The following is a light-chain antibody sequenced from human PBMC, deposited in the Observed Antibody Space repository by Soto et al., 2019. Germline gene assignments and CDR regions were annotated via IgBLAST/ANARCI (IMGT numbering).Light chain of an antibody. CDR1: SSNIGAGYD. CDR3: QSHDSSLNSWV. J-gene: IGLJ3*02. Sequence: QSVLTQPPSMSGAPGQRVTISCTGSSSNIGAGYDVHWYQLLPGTAPKLLIYGNTNRPSGVPDRFSGSNSGTSASLAITGLRAEDEADYYCQSHDSSLNSWVFGGGTKVTVL. V-gene: IGLV1-40*01. CDR2: GNT.